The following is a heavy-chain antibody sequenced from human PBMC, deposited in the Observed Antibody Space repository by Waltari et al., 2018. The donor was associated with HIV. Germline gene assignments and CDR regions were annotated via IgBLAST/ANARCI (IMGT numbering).Heavy chain of an antibody. V-gene: IGHV3-23*01. CDR2: ITFSGGST. D-gene: IGHD7-27*01. Sequence: EVQLLESGGGLVQPGGSLRLSCATSGFTFSSYAMSWVRQAPRKGREWVSAITFSGGSTYYADSVKGRFTISRDNSKNTLYLQMDSLRAEDTAVYYCARQSLGSFDYWGQGTLVTVSS. CDR1: GFTFSSYA. J-gene: IGHJ4*02. CDR3: ARQSLGSFDY.